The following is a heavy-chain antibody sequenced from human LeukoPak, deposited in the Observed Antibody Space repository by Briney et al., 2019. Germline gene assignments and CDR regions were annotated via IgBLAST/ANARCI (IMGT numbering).Heavy chain of an antibody. CDR2: FDPEDGET. V-gene: IGHV1-24*01. Sequence: ASVKVSCKVSGYTLTELSMHWVRQAPGKGLGWMGGFDPEDGETIYAQKFQGRVTMTEDTSTDTAYMELSSLRSEDTAVYYCATRNYDILTGYYRPYYYYYGMDVWGQGTTVTVSS. CDR1: GYTLTELS. J-gene: IGHJ6*02. D-gene: IGHD3-9*01. CDR3: ATRNYDILTGYYRPYYYYYGMDV.